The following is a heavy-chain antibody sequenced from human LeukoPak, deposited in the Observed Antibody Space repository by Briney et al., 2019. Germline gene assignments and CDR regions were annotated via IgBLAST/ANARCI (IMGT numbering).Heavy chain of an antibody. CDR1: GGTFSSYA. CDR3: ARDRGIAAAGEYDY. V-gene: IGHV1-69*01. CDR2: IIPIFGTA. D-gene: IGHD6-13*01. J-gene: IGHJ4*02. Sequence: SVKVSCKASGGTFSSYAISWVRQAPGQGLEWMGGIIPIFGTANYAQKFQGRVTITADESTSTAYMELSSLRSEDTAVYYCARDRGIAAAGEYDYWGQGTLVTVSS.